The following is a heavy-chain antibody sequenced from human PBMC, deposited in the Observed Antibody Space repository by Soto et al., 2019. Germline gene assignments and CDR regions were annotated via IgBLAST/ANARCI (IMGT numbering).Heavy chain of an antibody. V-gene: IGHV1-18*01. Sequence: QVQLVQSGPEVKKPGASVKVSCKTSGYTFTSYGISWVRQAPGQGLEWMGWITTDKGKTTYAQKFQGRVAMTTDTYTSKAYMELRSLRSDDTAVYYCATRSPAFDYWGQGTLVTVSS. J-gene: IGHJ4*02. CDR3: ATRSPAFDY. CDR1: GYTFTSYG. CDR2: ITTDKGKT.